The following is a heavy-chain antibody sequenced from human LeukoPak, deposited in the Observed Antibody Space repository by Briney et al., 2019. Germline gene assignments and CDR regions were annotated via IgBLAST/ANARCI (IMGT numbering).Heavy chain of an antibody. CDR3: ARHFRHFDY. J-gene: IGHJ4*02. CDR1: GGSISSSSYY. Sequence: PSETLSPTCTVSGGSISSSSYYWGWIRQPPGQGLEWIGSIYYSGSTYYNPSLKSRVTISVDTSKNQFSLKLSSVTAADTAVYYCARHFRHFDYWGQGTLVTVSS. V-gene: IGHV4-39*01. CDR2: IYYSGST.